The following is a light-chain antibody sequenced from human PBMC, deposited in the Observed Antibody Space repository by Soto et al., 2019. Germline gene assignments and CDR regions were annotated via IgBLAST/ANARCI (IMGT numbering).Light chain of an antibody. CDR3: QHYNNWPWT. J-gene: IGKJ1*01. V-gene: IGKV3-15*01. CDR2: GAS. CDR1: QSVSSN. Sequence: EMVMTQSPATLSVSPGEIAPPSCRASQSVSSNLAWYQQKPGQAPRIIIYGASTRATGVPARFSGSGSETEFTLTISSLQSEDIAVYSCQHYNNWPWTFGQGTKVDIK.